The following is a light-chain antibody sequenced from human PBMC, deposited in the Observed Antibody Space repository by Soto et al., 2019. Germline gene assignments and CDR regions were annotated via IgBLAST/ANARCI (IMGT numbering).Light chain of an antibody. CDR1: SSDVGGYNY. Sequence: QSVLTQPPSASGSPGQSVPISCTGTSSDVGGYNYVSWYQQHPGKAPKLMIYEVSKRPSGVPDRFSGSKSGNTASLTVSGLQAEDEADYYCSSYAGSNHRLYVFGTGTKVTVL. CDR3: SSYAGSNHRLYV. V-gene: IGLV2-8*01. CDR2: EVS. J-gene: IGLJ1*01.